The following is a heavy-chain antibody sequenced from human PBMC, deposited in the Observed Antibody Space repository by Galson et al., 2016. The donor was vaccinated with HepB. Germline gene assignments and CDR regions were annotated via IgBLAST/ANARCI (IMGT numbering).Heavy chain of an antibody. CDR3: ARGMRVSPGVDY. Sequence: SLRLSCAASGFIFNNYWMDWVRQAPGEGLVWVSDINIDGTIRRYADSVKGRFTISRDNAKNTVYLQIHSLRAEDTAVYFCARGMRVSPGVDYWGQGVLVTVSS. J-gene: IGHJ4*02. CDR2: INIDGTIR. V-gene: IGHV3-74*01. D-gene: IGHD1-1*01. CDR1: GFIFNNYW.